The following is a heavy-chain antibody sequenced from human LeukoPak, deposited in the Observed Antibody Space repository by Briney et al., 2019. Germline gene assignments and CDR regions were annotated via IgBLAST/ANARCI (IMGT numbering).Heavy chain of an antibody. CDR1: GASISSYY. J-gene: IGHJ4*02. Sequence: SETLSLTCTVSGASISSYYWSWIRQPPGKGLEWIGYIYYSGSTNYNPSLKSRVTISVDTSKNQFSLKLSSVTAADTAVYYCARDFSSSRYHFDHWGQGTLVTVSS. CDR3: ARDFSSSRYHFDH. CDR2: IYYSGST. V-gene: IGHV4-59*01. D-gene: IGHD6-13*01.